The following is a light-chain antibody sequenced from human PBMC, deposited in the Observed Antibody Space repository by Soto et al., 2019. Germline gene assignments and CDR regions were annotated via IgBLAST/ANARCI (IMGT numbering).Light chain of an antibody. CDR3: QQYTYWPPWT. Sequence: EVVMTQSPATLSVSPGERATLSCRASQSVSNNLAWYQQKPGQAPRLLIYGASTRATGVPARFSGSGSGTEFTLSISSLQSEDFAVYYYQQYTYWPPWTFGQGTKVDIK. V-gene: IGKV3-15*01. CDR1: QSVSNN. J-gene: IGKJ1*01. CDR2: GAS.